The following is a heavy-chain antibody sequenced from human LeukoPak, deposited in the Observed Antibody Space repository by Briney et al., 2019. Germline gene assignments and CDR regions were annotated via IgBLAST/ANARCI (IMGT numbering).Heavy chain of an antibody. CDR3: ARGRIAARPGVPFYYYGMDV. J-gene: IGHJ6*02. CDR1: GGSFSGYY. D-gene: IGHD6-6*01. Sequence: SETLSLTCAVYGGSFSGYYWSWIRQPPGKGLEWIGEINHSGSTNYNPSLKSRVTISVDTSKNQFSLKLSSVTAADTAVYYCARGRIAARPGVPFYYYGMDVWGQGTTVTVSS. V-gene: IGHV4-34*01. CDR2: INHSGST.